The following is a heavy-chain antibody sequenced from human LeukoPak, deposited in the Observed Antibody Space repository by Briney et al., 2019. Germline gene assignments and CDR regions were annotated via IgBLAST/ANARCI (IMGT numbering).Heavy chain of an antibody. CDR3: AREWLVRLRSRSWFDP. V-gene: IGHV3-11*01. CDR2: ISSSGSTI. CDR1: GFTFSDYY. J-gene: IGHJ5*02. D-gene: IGHD6-19*01. Sequence: GGSLRLSCAASGFTFSDYYMSWIRQAPGKGLEWVSYISSSGSTIYYADSVKGRFTISRDNAKNSLYLQMISLRAEDTAVYYCAREWLVRLRSRSWFDPWGQGTLVTVSS.